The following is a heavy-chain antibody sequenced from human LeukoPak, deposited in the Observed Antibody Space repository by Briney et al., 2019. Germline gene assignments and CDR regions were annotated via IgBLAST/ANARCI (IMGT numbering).Heavy chain of an antibody. J-gene: IGHJ2*01. CDR2: IYYSGST. D-gene: IGHD6-19*01. V-gene: IGHV4-59*01. CDR3: ARRNSGWYFPLHWYFDL. CDR1: GGSISSYY. Sequence: SETLSLTCTVSGGSISSYYWSWIRQPPGKGLEWIGYIYYSGSTNYNPSLKSRVTISVDTSKNQFSLKLSSVTAADTAVYYCARRNSGWYFPLHWYFDLWGRGTLVTVSS.